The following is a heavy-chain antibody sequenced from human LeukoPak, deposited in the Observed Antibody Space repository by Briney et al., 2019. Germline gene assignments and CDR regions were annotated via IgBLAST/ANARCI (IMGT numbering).Heavy chain of an antibody. V-gene: IGHV4-31*03. Sequence: SETLSLTCTVSGGSISSGGYYWSWIRQHPGKGLEWIGYIYYSGSTYYNPSLKSRVTISVDTSKNQFSLKLSSVTAADTAVYYCARDINTVAAAGLFDYWGQGTLVTVAS. CDR2: IYYSGST. J-gene: IGHJ4*02. CDR1: GGSISSGGYY. D-gene: IGHD6-13*01. CDR3: ARDINTVAAAGLFDY.